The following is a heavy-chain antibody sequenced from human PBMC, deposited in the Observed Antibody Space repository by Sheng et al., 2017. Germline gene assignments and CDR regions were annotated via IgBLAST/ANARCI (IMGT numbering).Heavy chain of an antibody. Sequence: QVPLVQSGAEVKKPGASVKVSCKASGYTFKGYYIHWVRQAPRQGLEWMGWINPNNGATKYAQKFQGRVTMTRDTSISTAYIELSRLTSDDTAIYYCARDDYYYYDTSGSVGWFDPWGQGALVTVSS. J-gene: IGHJ5*02. CDR3: ARDDYYYYDTSGSVGWFDP. V-gene: IGHV1-2*02. CDR1: GYTFKGYY. D-gene: IGHD3-22*01. CDR2: INPNNGAT.